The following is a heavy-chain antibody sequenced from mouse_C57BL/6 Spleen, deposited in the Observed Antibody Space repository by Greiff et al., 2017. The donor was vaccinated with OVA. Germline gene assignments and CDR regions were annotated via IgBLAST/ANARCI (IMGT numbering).Heavy chain of an antibody. CDR3: ARDGNYGGLGYYFDY. CDR2: IDPSDSET. J-gene: IGHJ2*01. V-gene: IGHV1-52*01. D-gene: IGHD2-1*01. Sequence: QVQLQQPGAELVRPGSSVKLSCKASGCTFTSYWMHWVKQRPIQGLEWIGNIDPSDSETHYNQKFKDKATLTVDKSSSTAYMQLSSLTSEDSAVYYCARDGNYGGLGYYFDYWGQGTTLTVSS. CDR1: GCTFTSYW.